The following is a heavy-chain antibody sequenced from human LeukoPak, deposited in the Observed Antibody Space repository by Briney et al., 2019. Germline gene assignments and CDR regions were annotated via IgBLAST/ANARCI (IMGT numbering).Heavy chain of an antibody. D-gene: IGHD3-10*01. Sequence: PSETLSLTCTVSGGSISSGSYYWSWIRQPAGKGLEWIGRIYSSGSTNYNPSLKSRVTISVHTSRNQFSLKLSSVTAADTAVYYCARGPYYYGGSAFDIWGHGTMVTVFS. CDR3: ARGPYYYGGSAFDI. J-gene: IGHJ3*02. CDR1: GGSISSGSYY. V-gene: IGHV4-61*02. CDR2: IYSSGST.